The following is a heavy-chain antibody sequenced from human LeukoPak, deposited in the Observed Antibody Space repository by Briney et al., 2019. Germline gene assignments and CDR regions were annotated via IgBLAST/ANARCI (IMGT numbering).Heavy chain of an antibody. CDR2: ISAYNGNT. CDR1: GYTFTSYG. D-gene: IGHD6-19*01. CDR3: ARGWYSSGWYYYYGMDV. J-gene: IGHJ6*02. V-gene: IGHV1-18*01. Sequence: ASVKVSCKASGYTFTSYGISWVRQAPGQGLEWMGWISAYNGNTNYAQKLQGRVTMTTDTSTSTAYMELRSLRSDDTAVYYCARGWYSSGWYYYYGMDVWGQGTTVTVSS.